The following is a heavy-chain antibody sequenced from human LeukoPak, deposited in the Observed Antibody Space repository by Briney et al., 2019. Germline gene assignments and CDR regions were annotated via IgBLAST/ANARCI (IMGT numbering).Heavy chain of an antibody. CDR2: ISYDGSNK. CDR3: AGGNSVNFQH. J-gene: IGHJ1*01. V-gene: IGHV3-30*14. D-gene: IGHD4-23*01. CDR1: GFTFSSYA. Sequence: GRSLRLSCAASGFTFSSYAMHWVRQAPGKGLEWVAVISYDGSNKYYAASVKGRFTISRDNSKNTLYLQMNSLRAEDTAVYYCAGGNSVNFQHWGQGTLVTVSS.